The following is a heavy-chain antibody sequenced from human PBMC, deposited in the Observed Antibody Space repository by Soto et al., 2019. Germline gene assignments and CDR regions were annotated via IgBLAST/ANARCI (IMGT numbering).Heavy chain of an antibody. CDR1: GFTFSDYY. Sequence: PGGSLRLSCAASGFTFSDYYMSWIRQAPGKGLEWVSYISSSGSTIYYADSVKGRFTISRDNAKNSLYLQMNSLRAEDTAVYYCARFERQWLVPAAFDTWCQWTTVTVSS. D-gene: IGHD6-19*01. CDR2: ISSSGSTI. J-gene: IGHJ3*02. V-gene: IGHV3-11*01. CDR3: ARFERQWLVPAAFDT.